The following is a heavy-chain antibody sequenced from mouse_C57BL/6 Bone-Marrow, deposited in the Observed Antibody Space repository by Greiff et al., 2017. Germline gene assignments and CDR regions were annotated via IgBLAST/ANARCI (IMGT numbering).Heavy chain of an antibody. CDR1: GFTFSSYT. CDR3: ARGGGWLLRTWFAY. J-gene: IGHJ3*01. CDR2: ISGGGGNT. V-gene: IGHV5-9*01. Sequence: EVQGVESGGGLVKPGGSLKLSCAASGFTFSSYTMSWVRQTPEKRLEWVATISGGGGNTYYPDSVKGRFTITSDHAKNTLYLQMSSLRSEDTALYYGARGGGWLLRTWFAYWGQGTLVTVSA. D-gene: IGHD2-3*01.